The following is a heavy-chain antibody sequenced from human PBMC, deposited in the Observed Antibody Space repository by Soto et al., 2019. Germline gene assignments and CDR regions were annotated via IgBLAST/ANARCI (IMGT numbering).Heavy chain of an antibody. CDR1: SGSISSYY. CDR3: ASHTYGDAFDY. J-gene: IGHJ4*02. Sequence: SETLSLTCTVSSGSISSYYWSWIRQPPGKGLEWIGYIYYSGSTNYNPSLKSRVTISVDTSKNQFSLKLSSVTAADTAVYYCASHTYGDAFDYWGQGTLVTVSS. CDR2: IYYSGST. D-gene: IGHD4-17*01. V-gene: IGHV4-59*01.